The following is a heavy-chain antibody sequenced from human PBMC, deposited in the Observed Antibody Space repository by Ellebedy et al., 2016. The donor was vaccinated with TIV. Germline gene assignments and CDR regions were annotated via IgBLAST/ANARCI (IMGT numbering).Heavy chain of an antibody. V-gene: IGHV1-18*01. Sequence: ASVKVSXXASGYTFTSYDINWVRQATGQGLEWMGWISAYSGNTNYAQKLQGRVTMTTDTSTSTAYMELRSLRSDDTAVYYCARDITMDYWGQGTLVTVSS. CDR2: ISAYSGNT. D-gene: IGHD3-10*01. CDR3: ARDITMDY. J-gene: IGHJ4*02. CDR1: GYTFTSYD.